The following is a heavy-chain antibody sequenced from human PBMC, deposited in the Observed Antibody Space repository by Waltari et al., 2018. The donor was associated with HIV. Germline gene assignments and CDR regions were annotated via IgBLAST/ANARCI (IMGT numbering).Heavy chain of an antibody. CDR1: GITLSDAW. CDR2: IKSKSEGGTT. Sequence: EVQLVESGGGLVKPGGYLRISCAASGITLSDAWLSWIRQAPGKGLGWVGRIKSKSEGGTTDYAAPVKGRFIISRDDSKNTLYLQMNSLRTEDTGVYYCTADSWGKGILVTVSS. CDR3: TADS. J-gene: IGHJ4*02. V-gene: IGHV3-15*01.